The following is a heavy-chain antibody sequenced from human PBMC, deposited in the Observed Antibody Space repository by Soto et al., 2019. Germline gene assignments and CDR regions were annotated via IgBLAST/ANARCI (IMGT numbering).Heavy chain of an antibody. J-gene: IGHJ2*01. CDR2: IYWNDDK. CDR3: AHTFSQGTCNSDL. D-gene: IGHD1-1*01. Sequence: QITLKESGPTLVKPTQTLTLTCTFSGFSLSTSGVGVGWIRQPPGKALEWLALIYWNDDKRYSPSLKSRLTTPKDPPKNQVVLTLPNMAPVNTPTYYGAHTFSQGTCNSDLGGGGPLVTVPS. V-gene: IGHV2-5*01. CDR1: GFSLSTSGVG.